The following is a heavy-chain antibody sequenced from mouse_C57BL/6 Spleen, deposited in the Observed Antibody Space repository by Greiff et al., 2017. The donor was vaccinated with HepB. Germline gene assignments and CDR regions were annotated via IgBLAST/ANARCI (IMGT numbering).Heavy chain of an antibody. D-gene: IGHD2-1*01. V-gene: IGHV1-82*01. CDR2: IYPGDGDT. CDR3: AREVTPYYAMDY. CDR1: GYAFSSSW. J-gene: IGHJ4*01. Sequence: QVQLKQSGPELVKPGASVKISCKASGYAFSSSWMNWVKQRPGKGLEWIGRIYPGDGDTNYNGKFKGKATLTADKSSSTAYMQLSSLTSEDSAVYFCAREVTPYYAMDYWGQGTSVTVSS.